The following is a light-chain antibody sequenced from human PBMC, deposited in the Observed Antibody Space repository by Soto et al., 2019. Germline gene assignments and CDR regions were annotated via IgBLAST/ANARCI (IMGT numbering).Light chain of an antibody. Sequence: QAARTQPASVSGSPGQSITISCTGTSSDIGESNYVSWYQQHPGRAPRLLIYEASYRPSGVSHRFSGSKFGTTASLTISGLQAEGEADYHCSSYSSGSTLYVFGTGTKVT. CDR3: SSYSSGSTLYV. CDR1: SSDIGESNY. CDR2: EAS. V-gene: IGLV2-14*01. J-gene: IGLJ1*01.